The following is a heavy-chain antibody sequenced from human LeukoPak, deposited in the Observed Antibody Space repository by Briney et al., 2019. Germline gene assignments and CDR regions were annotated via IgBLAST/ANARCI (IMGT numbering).Heavy chain of an antibody. Sequence: PSETLSLTCTVSGXSISSSSNFWGWIRQPPGKGLEWIWNIYYGGNTYYNPSLKSRVTISVDTSKNQFSLNLNSVTAADTAVYYCASNFGSGSLDYWGQGTLVTVSS. V-gene: IGHV4-39*01. J-gene: IGHJ4*02. CDR1: GXSISSSSNF. CDR3: ASNFGSGSLDY. D-gene: IGHD3-10*01. CDR2: IYYGGNT.